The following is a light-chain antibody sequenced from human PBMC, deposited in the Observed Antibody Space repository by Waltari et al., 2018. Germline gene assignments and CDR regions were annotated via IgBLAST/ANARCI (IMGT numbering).Light chain of an antibody. CDR2: DVN. J-gene: IGLJ2*01. V-gene: IGLV2-14*03. CDR3: SSQSSNNVVF. CDR1: SSDVGGDGS. Sequence: QSALTQPASVSGSPGQSITISCTGSSSDVGGDGSVSWYQDHPGQAPKVIIYDVNNRPSGLSDRFSGSKSGNTASLTISGLQAEDEATYYCSSQSSNNVVFFGGGTKLTVL.